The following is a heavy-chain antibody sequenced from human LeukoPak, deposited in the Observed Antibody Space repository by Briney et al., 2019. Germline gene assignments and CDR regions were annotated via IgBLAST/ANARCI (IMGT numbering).Heavy chain of an antibody. J-gene: IGHJ5*02. V-gene: IGHV1-46*01. CDR2: INPSGGST. D-gene: IGHD4-23*01. CDR3: ARDNSVEDTAWWFDP. CDR1: GYTFTSYY. Sequence: GDSVKVSCKASGYTFTSYYMHWVRQAPGQGLEWMGIINPSGGSTSYAQKFQGRVTMTRDMSTSTDYMELSGLRSEDTAVYYCARDNSVEDTAWWFDPWGQGTLVTVSS.